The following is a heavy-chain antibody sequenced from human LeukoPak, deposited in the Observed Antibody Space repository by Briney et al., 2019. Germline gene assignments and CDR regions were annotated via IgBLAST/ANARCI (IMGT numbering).Heavy chain of an antibody. D-gene: IGHD3-3*01. Sequence: SVKVSCKASGGTFSSYAISWVRQAPGQALEWMGGIIPIFGTANYAQKFQGRVTITADDSTSTAYMELSSLRSEDTAVYYCARAITIFGVAQIWGQGTMVTVSS. CDR2: IIPIFGTA. V-gene: IGHV1-69*13. CDR1: GGTFSSYA. J-gene: IGHJ3*02. CDR3: ARAITIFGVAQI.